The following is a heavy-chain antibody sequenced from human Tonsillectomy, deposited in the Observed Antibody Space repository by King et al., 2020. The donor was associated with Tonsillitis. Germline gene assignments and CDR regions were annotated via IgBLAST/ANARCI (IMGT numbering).Heavy chain of an antibody. Sequence: QLVQSGGGLVKPGGSLRLSCAASGFTFSSYSMNWVRQAPGKGLEWVSSISSSSSYIYYADSVKGRFTISRDNAKNSLFLQMNSLRAEDTAVYYCAGDYIESSWGNWFDPWGQGTLDTVSS. CDR3: AGDYIESSWGNWFDP. J-gene: IGHJ5*02. D-gene: IGHD6-13*01. CDR2: ISSSSSYI. V-gene: IGHV3-21*01. CDR1: GFTFSSYS.